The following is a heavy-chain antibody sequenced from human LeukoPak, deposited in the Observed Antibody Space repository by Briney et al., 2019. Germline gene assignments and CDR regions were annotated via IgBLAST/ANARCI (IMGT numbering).Heavy chain of an antibody. CDR2: IYHSGST. V-gene: IGHV4-30-2*01. CDR3: ARSGIAAAATGYFDY. J-gene: IGHJ4*02. Sequence: SETLSLTCTVSGGSISSGGYYWSWIRQPPGKGLEWIGYIYHSGSTYYNPSLKSRVTISVDRSKNQFSLKLSSVTAADTAVYYCARSGIAAAATGYFDYWGQGTLVTVSS. D-gene: IGHD6-13*01. CDR1: GGSISSGGYY.